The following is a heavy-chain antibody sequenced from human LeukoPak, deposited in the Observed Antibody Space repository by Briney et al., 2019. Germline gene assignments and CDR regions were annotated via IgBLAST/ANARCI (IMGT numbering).Heavy chain of an antibody. J-gene: IGHJ4*02. CDR2: ISGSGGST. CDR1: GFTFSSYW. Sequence: PGGSLRLSCAASGFTFSSYWMHWVRQAPGKGLEWVSAISGSGGSTYYADSVKGRFTISRDNSKNTLYLQMNSLRAEDTAVYYCASTDGSLFDYWGQGTLVTVSS. D-gene: IGHD5-24*01. CDR3: ASTDGSLFDY. V-gene: IGHV3-23*01.